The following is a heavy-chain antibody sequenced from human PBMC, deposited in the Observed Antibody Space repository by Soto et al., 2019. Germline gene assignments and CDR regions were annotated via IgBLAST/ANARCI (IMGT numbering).Heavy chain of an antibody. J-gene: IGHJ5*02. CDR2: IYYSGST. V-gene: IGHV4-31*03. Sequence: SETLSLTCTVSGGSISSGGYYWSWIRQHPGKGLEWIGYIYYSGSTYYNPSLKSRVTISVDTSKNQFSLKLSSVTAADTAVYYCAREVGLVSRLHYNWFDPWGQGTLVTV. D-gene: IGHD6-19*01. CDR1: GGSISSGGYY. CDR3: AREVGLVSRLHYNWFDP.